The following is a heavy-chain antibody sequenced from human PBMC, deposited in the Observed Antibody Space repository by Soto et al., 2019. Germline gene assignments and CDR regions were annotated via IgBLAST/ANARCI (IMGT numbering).Heavy chain of an antibody. CDR1: GFTFSNAW. D-gene: IGHD6-13*01. V-gene: IGHV3-15*07. CDR2: IKSKTDGGKT. J-gene: IGHJ6*02. Sequence: GGSLRLSCAASGFTFSNAWMNWVRQAPGKGLEWVGRIKSKTDGGKTDYAAPVKGRFTISRDDSKNTLYLQMNSLKTEDTAVYYCTTDAWQQLVHDEYYYYGMDVWGQGTTVTVSS. CDR3: TTDAWQQLVHDEYYYYGMDV.